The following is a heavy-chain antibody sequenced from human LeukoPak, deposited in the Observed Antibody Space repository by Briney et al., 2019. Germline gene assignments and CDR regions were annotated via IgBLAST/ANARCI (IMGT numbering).Heavy chain of an antibody. D-gene: IGHD6-13*01. CDR3: ARDWENSSSWVY. CDR2: INPNSGGT. V-gene: IGHV1-2*02. Sequence: ASVKVSCKASGYTFTGYYIHWVRQAPGQGLEWMGWINPNSGGTNYAQNFQGRVTMTRDTSITTAYMELTRLKSDDTAVYYCARDWENSSSWVYWGQGTLVTVSS. CDR1: GYTFTGYY. J-gene: IGHJ4*02.